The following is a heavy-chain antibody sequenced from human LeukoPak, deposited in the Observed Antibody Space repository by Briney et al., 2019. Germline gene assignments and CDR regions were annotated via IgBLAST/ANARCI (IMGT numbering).Heavy chain of an antibody. V-gene: IGHV3-73*01. D-gene: IGHD5-24*01. J-gene: IGHJ3*02. CDR2: IRSKAHSYAT. CDR1: GFTFSGSS. CDR3: TRPPRNDYNDAFDI. Sequence: PGGSLRLSCAASGFTFSGSSMHWVRQASGKGLEWVGRIRSKAHSYATAYAASVKGRFTISRGDSKNTAYLQMNSLKSDDTAVYYCTRPPRNDYNDAFDIWGQGTMVTVSS.